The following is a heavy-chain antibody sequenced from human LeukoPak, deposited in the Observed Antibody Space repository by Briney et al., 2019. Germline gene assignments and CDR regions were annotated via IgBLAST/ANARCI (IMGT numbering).Heavy chain of an antibody. Sequence: GASVKVSCKASGYTFTSYAMNWVRQAPGQGLEWMGWINTNTGNPTYAQGFTGRFVFSLDTSVSTAYLQISSLKAEDTAVYYCAREAVVAADESNWFDPWGQGTLVTVSS. CDR1: GYTFTSYA. D-gene: IGHD2-15*01. CDR3: AREAVVAADESNWFDP. V-gene: IGHV7-4-1*02. J-gene: IGHJ5*02. CDR2: INTNTGNP.